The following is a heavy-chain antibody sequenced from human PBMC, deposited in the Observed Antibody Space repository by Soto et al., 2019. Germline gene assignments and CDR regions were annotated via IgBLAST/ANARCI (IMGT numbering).Heavy chain of an antibody. CDR2: IFSSGST. D-gene: IGHD5-12*01. J-gene: IGHJ4*02. CDR3: AREGSYSAYNFAHGIQLWSFDF. CDR1: GGSINTFY. Sequence: SATLSLSCSVSGGSINTFYWSWGGQPAGKGLGWIGRIFSSGSTSFNPSLESRVAMSVDTSKNHFSLNLSSVTAADMAVYYCAREGSYSAYNFAHGIQLWSFDFWGQGALVTVSS. V-gene: IGHV4-4*07.